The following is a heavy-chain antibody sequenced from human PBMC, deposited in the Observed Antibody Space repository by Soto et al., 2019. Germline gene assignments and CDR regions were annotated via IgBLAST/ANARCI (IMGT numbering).Heavy chain of an antibody. CDR3: ARGRGYSYGLDP. V-gene: IGHV4-30-4*01. CDR2: ISYSGTT. D-gene: IGHD5-18*01. CDR1: GDSISSNNNY. J-gene: IGHJ5*02. Sequence: SLTCTVSGDSISSNNNYWSWIRQPPGEGLEWIGFISYSGTTSYSPSLKSRVAISLDTSKNQFSLSLSSVTAADTAVYYCARGRGYSYGLDPWGQGTPVTVSS.